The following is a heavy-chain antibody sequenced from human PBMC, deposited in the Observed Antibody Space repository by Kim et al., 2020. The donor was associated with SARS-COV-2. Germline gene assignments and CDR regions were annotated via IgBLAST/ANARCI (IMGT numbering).Heavy chain of an antibody. Sequence: GGSLRLSCAASGFTFSSYSMNWVRQAPGKGLEWVSYISSSSSTIYYADSVKGRFTISRDNAKNSLYLQMNSLRAEDMAVYYCARDAYYYYGMDVWGQGTTVTVSS. CDR3: ARDAYYYYGMDV. J-gene: IGHJ6*02. CDR2: ISSSSSTI. V-gene: IGHV3-48*01. CDR1: GFTFSSYS.